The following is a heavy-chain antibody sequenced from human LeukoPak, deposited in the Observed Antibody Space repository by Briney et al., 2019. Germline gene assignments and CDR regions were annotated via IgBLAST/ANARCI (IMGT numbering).Heavy chain of an antibody. J-gene: IGHJ6*02. CDR3: ARATSMDNYYYFYGLDV. Sequence: PGGSLRLSCAASGFIFSDYYMTWIRRAPGKGLEWLSYISISATTIYYADSVKGRFTISRDDDKSFLYLEMSDLRVEDTAVYYCARATSMDNYYYFYGLDVWGQGTTVAVSS. CDR1: GFIFSDYY. V-gene: IGHV3-11*01. CDR2: ISISATTI. D-gene: IGHD2-2*01.